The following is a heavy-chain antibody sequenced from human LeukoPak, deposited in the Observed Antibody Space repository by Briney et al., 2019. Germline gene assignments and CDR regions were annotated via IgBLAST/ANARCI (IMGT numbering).Heavy chain of an antibody. Sequence: PGRSLSLSCTASGFPFGDYAMSWVRQAPGKGLEWVGFIRSKAYGGTTEYAASVKGRFTISRDDSKSIAYLQMNSLKTEDTAVYYCTREGASDAFDIWGQGTMVTVSS. CDR3: TREGASDAFDI. D-gene: IGHD4/OR15-4a*01. CDR2: IRSKAYGGTT. V-gene: IGHV3-49*04. J-gene: IGHJ3*02. CDR1: GFPFGDYA.